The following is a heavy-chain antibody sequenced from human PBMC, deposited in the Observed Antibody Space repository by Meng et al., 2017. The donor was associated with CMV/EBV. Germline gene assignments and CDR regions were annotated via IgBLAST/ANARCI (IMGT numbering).Heavy chain of an antibody. V-gene: IGHV3-74*01. CDR3: LKSFYKPLLPGH. CDR1: GFIFSNYW. CDR2: INEDGSAT. J-gene: IGHJ4*02. Sequence: GESLKISCATSGFIFSNYWIHWVRQAPGKGLNWVARINEDGSATTYADSVRGRFFVSRDNAKNTADLQMNTVSAEDTAVYYCLKSFYKPLLPGHWGQGIMVTVSS. D-gene: IGHD2-15*01.